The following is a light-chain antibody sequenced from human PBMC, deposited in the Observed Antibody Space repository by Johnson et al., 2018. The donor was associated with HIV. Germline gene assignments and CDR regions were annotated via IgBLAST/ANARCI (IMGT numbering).Light chain of an antibody. CDR2: DNN. V-gene: IGLV1-51*01. J-gene: IGLJ1*01. CDR1: SSNIGNNY. Sequence: QSVLTQPPSVSAAPGQKVTISCSGSSSNIGNNYVSWYQQVPGTAPKLLIYDNNKRPSGIPDRFSGSKSGTSATLGITGLPTGDEADYYCGRWDDSLSTYVFGTGTKVTVL. CDR3: GRWDDSLSTYV.